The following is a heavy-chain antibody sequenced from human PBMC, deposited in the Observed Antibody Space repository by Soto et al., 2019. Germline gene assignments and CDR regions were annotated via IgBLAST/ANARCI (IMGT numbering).Heavy chain of an antibody. CDR3: ARDNSVAAAGTAFDI. CDR1: GFTVRTNY. J-gene: IGHJ3*02. V-gene: IGHV3-53*02. CDR2: FYTGGGT. Sequence: EVQLVETGGGLIQPGGSLRLSCAASGFTVRTNYMSWVRQAPGKGLEWVSVFYTGGGTYYADSVRGRFTISRDTSKNTLYLQMNSLRAEDTAVYYCARDNSVAAAGTAFDIWGQGTMVTVSS. D-gene: IGHD6-13*01.